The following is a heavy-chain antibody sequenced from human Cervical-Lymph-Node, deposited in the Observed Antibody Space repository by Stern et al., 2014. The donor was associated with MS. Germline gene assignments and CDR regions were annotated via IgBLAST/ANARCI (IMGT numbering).Heavy chain of an antibody. CDR1: GFTFSTYW. Sequence: EEQLVESGGGLVQPGGSLRLSCAASGFTFSTYWMSWVRQAPGKGLEWVANIKQDGGEKYYVGSVKGRFTISRDNTKNSLYLQMNSLRAEDTAVYYCARVLRTSTWGVATFDNWGQGTLVTVSS. D-gene: IGHD5/OR15-5a*01. J-gene: IGHJ4*02. CDR3: ARVLRTSTWGVATFDN. CDR2: IKQDGGEK. V-gene: IGHV3-7*01.